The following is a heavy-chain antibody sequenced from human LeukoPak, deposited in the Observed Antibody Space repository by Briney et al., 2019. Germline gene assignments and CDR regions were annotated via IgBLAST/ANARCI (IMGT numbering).Heavy chain of an antibody. CDR2: IYYSGYA. V-gene: IGHV4-59*03. D-gene: IGHD3-16*01. J-gene: IGHJ4*02. Sequence: SETLSLTCTVSGGSINSSYWSWFRQPPGQRLDWIGYIYYSGYANYNPSLTSRVTIPVDTSKNQFSLKLTSVTAADTAVYYCAKSHYAYIWGSYENWGPGTLVTVSS. CDR1: GGSINSSY. CDR3: AKSHYAYIWGSYEN.